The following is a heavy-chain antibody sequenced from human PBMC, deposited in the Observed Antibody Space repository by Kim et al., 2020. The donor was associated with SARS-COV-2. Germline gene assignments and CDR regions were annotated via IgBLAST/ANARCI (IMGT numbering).Heavy chain of an antibody. Sequence: SETLSLTCTVSGGSISSSSYYWGWIRQPPGKGLEWIGSIYYSGSTYYNPSLKSRVTISVDTSKNQFSLKLSSVTAADTAVYYCARHGGDYVWGSYRYTNFGYWGQGTLVTVSS. V-gene: IGHV4-39*01. CDR3: ARHGGDYVWGSYRYTNFGY. D-gene: IGHD3-16*02. J-gene: IGHJ4*02. CDR2: IYYSGST. CDR1: GGSISSSSYY.